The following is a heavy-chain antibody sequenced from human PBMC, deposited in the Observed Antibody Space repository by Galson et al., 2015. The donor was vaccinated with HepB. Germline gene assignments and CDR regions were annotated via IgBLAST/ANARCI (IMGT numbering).Heavy chain of an antibody. CDR3: ARDWHYDYGGNSWFDP. Sequence: SLRLSCAASGFTFSSYWMHWVRQAPGKGLVWVSRNNSDGSSTSYADSVKSRFTISRDNAKNTLYLQMNSLRAEDTAVYYCARDWHYDYGGNSWFDPWGQGTLVTDSS. CDR1: GFTFSSYW. CDR2: NNSDGSST. D-gene: IGHD4-23*01. V-gene: IGHV3-74*01. J-gene: IGHJ5*02.